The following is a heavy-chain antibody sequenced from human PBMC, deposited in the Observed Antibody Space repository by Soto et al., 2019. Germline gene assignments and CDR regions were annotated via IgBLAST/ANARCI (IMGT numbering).Heavy chain of an antibody. CDR1: GGSFSGYY. CDR3: ARSPELPDDISRYYYYGMDV. J-gene: IGHJ6*02. V-gene: IGHV4-34*01. D-gene: IGHD2-2*01. Sequence: SETLSLTCAVYGGSFSGYYWSWIRQPPGKGLEWIGEINHSGSTNYNPSLKSRVTISVDTSKNQFSLKLSSVTAADTAVYYCARSPELPDDISRYYYYGMDVWGQGTTVTVSS. CDR2: INHSGST.